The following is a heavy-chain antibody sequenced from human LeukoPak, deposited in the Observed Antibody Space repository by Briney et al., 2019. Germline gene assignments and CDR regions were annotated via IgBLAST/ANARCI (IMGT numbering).Heavy chain of an antibody. CDR2: IIPIFGTA. Sequence: SVKVSCKASGGTFSSYAISWVRQAPGQGLEWMGGIIPIFGTANYAQKFQGRVTITADKSTSTAYMELSSLRSEDTAVYYCARGYCSGGSCPTGFDYWGQGTLVTVSS. D-gene: IGHD2-15*01. CDR3: ARGYCSGGSCPTGFDY. J-gene: IGHJ4*02. V-gene: IGHV1-69*06. CDR1: GGTFSSYA.